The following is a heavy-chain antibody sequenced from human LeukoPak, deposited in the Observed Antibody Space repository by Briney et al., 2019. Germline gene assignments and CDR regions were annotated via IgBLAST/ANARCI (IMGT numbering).Heavy chain of an antibody. CDR1: GFTFSSYG. CDR2: IRYDGSNK. D-gene: IGHD5-18*01. CDR3: AKDSAIKGRYSYAELGMYYFDY. J-gene: IGHJ4*02. V-gene: IGHV3-30*02. Sequence: QSGGSLRLSCAASGFTFSSYGMHWVRQAPGKGLEWVAFIRYDGSNKYYADSVKGRFTISRDNSKNTLYLQMNSLRAEDTAVYYCAKDSAIKGRYSYAELGMYYFDYWGQGTLVTVSS.